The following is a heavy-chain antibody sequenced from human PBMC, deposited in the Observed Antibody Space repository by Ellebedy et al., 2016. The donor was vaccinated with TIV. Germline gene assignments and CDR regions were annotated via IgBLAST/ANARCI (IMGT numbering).Heavy chain of an antibody. CDR1: GFTFSTYS. CDR2: ISSSSNTI. V-gene: IGHV3-48*01. Sequence: GGSLRLXXAASGFTFSTYSMNWVRQAPGKGLEWVSYISSSSNTIYYADSVKGRFTISRDNTKNSLYLHMNNLRTEDTAVYYCARGDGDYPVDAFDIWGQGTMVTVSS. J-gene: IGHJ3*02. CDR3: ARGDGDYPVDAFDI. D-gene: IGHD4-17*01.